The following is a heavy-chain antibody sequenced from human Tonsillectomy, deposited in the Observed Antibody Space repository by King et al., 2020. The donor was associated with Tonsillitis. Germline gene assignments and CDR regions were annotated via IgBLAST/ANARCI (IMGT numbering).Heavy chain of an antibody. D-gene: IGHD7-27*01. Sequence: QLVQSGAEVKKPGASVKVSCRASGYTFTGYYLHWVRQAPGQGLEWMGWIHPKSGDTHYAQTFQGRVIMTRDTSISTTYMEMSRLRSDDTAVYYCAKDLSTGACDSWGQGTLVTVSS. CDR3: AKDLSTGACDS. V-gene: IGHV1-2*02. CDR1: GYTFTGYY. J-gene: IGHJ4*02. CDR2: IHPKSGDT.